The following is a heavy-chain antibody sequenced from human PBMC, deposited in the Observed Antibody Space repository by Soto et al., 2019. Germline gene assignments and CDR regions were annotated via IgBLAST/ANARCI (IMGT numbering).Heavy chain of an antibody. J-gene: IGHJ6*03. CDR2: IYYSGST. CDR1: GGSISSYY. Sequence: PSETLSLTCTVSGGSISSYYWSWIRQPPGKGLEWIGYIYYSGSTNYNPSLKSRVTISVDTSKNQFSLKLSSVTAADTAVYYCARRGVVPAGYDYYYYYYMDVWGKGTTVTVSS. D-gene: IGHD2-2*01. CDR3: ARRGVVPAGYDYYYYYYMDV. V-gene: IGHV4-59*08.